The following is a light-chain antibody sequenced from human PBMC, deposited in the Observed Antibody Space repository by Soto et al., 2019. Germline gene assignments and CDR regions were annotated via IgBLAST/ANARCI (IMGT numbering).Light chain of an antibody. CDR3: QQYYEPPLT. V-gene: IGKV4-1*01. CDR2: WAS. CDR1: QSILYNSNNKNY. J-gene: IGKJ4*01. Sequence: DIVLTQSPDSLTVSLGERATVNCKSSQSILYNSNNKNYLAWYQQKIGQPPKLLISWASIRESGVPDRFSGSGSGTDFTLTISSLQAEDVAVYYCQQYYEPPLTFGGGTKVEI.